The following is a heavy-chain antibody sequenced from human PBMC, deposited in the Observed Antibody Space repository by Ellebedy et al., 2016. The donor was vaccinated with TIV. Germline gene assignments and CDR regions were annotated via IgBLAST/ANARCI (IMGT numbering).Heavy chain of an antibody. V-gene: IGHV1-3*01. CDR3: ARDLGSTSWYGDAFDV. D-gene: IGHD6-13*01. CDR2: TNADNGDT. J-gene: IGHJ3*01. CDR1: GYTFTGYY. Sequence: AASVKVSCKASGYTFTGYYMHWLRQAPGQRLEWMGWTNADNGDTKYSQKFQGRVTFLRDTSASTAYMELSSLRSEDTAIYYCARDLGSTSWYGDAFDVWGQGTMVTVSS.